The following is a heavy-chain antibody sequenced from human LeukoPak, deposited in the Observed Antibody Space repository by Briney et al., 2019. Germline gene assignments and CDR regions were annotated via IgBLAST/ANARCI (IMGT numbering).Heavy chain of an antibody. J-gene: IGHJ4*02. Sequence: SETLSLTCTVSGGSISSHYWSWIRQPPGKGLEWIGYISSSGSTNDNPSLRSRVTISVDTSKNQFFLNLSSVSAADTAVYYCARIPLGYSGAYYFDYWGQGTLVTVSP. V-gene: IGHV4-4*09. CDR2: ISSSGST. CDR3: ARIPLGYSGAYYFDY. D-gene: IGHD5-12*01. CDR1: GGSISSHY.